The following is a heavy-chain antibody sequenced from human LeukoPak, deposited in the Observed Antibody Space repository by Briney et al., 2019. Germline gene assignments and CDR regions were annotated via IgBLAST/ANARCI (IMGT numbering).Heavy chain of an antibody. CDR3: AKEATVTPGNVNWFDT. V-gene: IGHV3-23*01. J-gene: IGHJ5*02. CDR1: GFTFSSYA. Sequence: GGTLRLSCAASGFTFSSYAMSWVRQAPGKGLEWVSTLSGSGGSTYFGDSVKGRFTISRDNSKNRLYLKMNSLRAEDTGVYYCAKEATVTPGNVNWFDTWGQGTLVTVSS. D-gene: IGHD4-17*01. CDR2: LSGSGGST.